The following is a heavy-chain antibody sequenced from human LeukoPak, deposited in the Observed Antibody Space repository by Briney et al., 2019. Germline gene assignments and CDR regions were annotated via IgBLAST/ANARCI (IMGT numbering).Heavy chain of an antibody. D-gene: IGHD6-13*01. J-gene: IGHJ5*02. CDR2: IYYSGST. Sequence: SETLSLTCSVSGGSITSSSYYWGWIRQPPEKGLEWIGSIYYSGSTYYNPSLKSRVTISVDTSKNQFSLKLSSVTAADTAVYYCARADSSWYPWGQGTLVTVSS. CDR1: GGSITSSSYY. V-gene: IGHV4-39*07. CDR3: ARADSSWYP.